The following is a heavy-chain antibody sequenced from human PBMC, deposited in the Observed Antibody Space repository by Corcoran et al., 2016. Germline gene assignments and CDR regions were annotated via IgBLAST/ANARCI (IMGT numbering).Heavy chain of an antibody. CDR1: GGSFSGYY. V-gene: IGHV4-34*01. Sequence: QVPLQQWGAGLLKPSETLSLTCAVYGGSFSGYYWSWIRQPPGKGLKWIGEINHSGSTNYNPSLKSRVTISVDTSKNQFSLKLRSVTAADPAVYYWASASKDIVVVPAARRAPSRARLCDYWGQGTLVTVSS. CDR3: ASASKDIVVVPAARRAPSRARLCDY. CDR2: INHSGST. D-gene: IGHD2-2*01. J-gene: IGHJ4*02.